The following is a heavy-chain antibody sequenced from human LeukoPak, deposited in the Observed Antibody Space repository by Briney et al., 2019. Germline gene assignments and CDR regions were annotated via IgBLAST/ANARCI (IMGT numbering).Heavy chain of an antibody. D-gene: IGHD4-17*01. J-gene: IGHJ4*02. V-gene: IGHV3-7*01. CDR3: ARAMRDYGDFEGPFDY. Sequence: GGSLRLSCAASGFTFSSYWMSWVRQAPGKGLEWVANIKQDGSEKYYVGSVKGRFTISRDNAKNSLYLQMNSLRAEDTAVYYCARAMRDYGDFEGPFDYWGQGTLVTVSS. CDR1: GFTFSSYW. CDR2: IKQDGSEK.